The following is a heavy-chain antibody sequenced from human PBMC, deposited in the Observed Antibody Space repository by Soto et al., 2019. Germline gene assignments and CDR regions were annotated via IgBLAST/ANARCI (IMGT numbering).Heavy chain of an antibody. CDR1: GFTFSSYG. D-gene: IGHD3-22*01. CDR2: IWYYGSNK. Sequence: GGSLRLSCAASGFTFSSYGMHWVRQAPVKGLELVAVIWYYGSNKYYADSVKGRFTISRDNSKNTLYLQMNSLGANDTAVYYCAKVESSGRGPPFSCDMWGQGTVVTVSS. CDR3: AKVESSGRGPPFSCDM. J-gene: IGHJ3*02. V-gene: IGHV3-30*02.